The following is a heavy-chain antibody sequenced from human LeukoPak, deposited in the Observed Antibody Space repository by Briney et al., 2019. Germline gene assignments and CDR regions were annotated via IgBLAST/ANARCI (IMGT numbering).Heavy chain of an antibody. V-gene: IGHV1-3*04. CDR1: GYSFTKYP. J-gene: IGHJ4*02. D-gene: IGHD2/OR15-2a*01. CDR2: INTGNGNT. Sequence: ASVKVSCKTSGYSFTKYPIHWVRQTPGQGLEWMGWINTGNGNTQYSQNFQGRVTITRDTSASTAYMELRSLRFEDTAVYYCASWAGTLVDYFSGPFDYWGQGTLVTVSS. CDR3: ASWAGTLVDYFSGPFDY.